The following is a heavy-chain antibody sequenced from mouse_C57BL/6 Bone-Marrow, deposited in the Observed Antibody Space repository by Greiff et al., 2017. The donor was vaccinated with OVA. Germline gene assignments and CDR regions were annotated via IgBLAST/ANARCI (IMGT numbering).Heavy chain of an antibody. J-gene: IGHJ4*01. D-gene: IGHD2-3*01. CDR3: ARGPLYDYDAMDY. CDR2: IDPSDSYT. V-gene: IGHV1-69*01. Sequence: QVQLQQPGAELVMPGASVKLSCKASGYTFTSYWMHWVKQRPGQGLEWIGEIDPSDSYTNYNQKFKGKSTSTVDKSSSTAYMQLSSLTSEDSAVYYCARGPLYDYDAMDYWGQGTSVTVSS. CDR1: GYTFTSYW.